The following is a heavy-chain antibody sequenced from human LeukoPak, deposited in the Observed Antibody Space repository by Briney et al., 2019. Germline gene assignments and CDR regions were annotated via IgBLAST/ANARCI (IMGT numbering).Heavy chain of an antibody. CDR2: ISRTSNYI. CDR3: ARLGTGTTAFDY. Sequence: PGGSLRLSCAASGFTFSSYSMAWVRQAPGKGLEWVSSISRTSNYIYYADSVNGRFTISRDSAKNSQYLQMNSLRAEDTAVYYCARLGTGTTAFDYWGQGTLVIVSS. D-gene: IGHD1-7*01. J-gene: IGHJ4*02. CDR1: GFTFSSYS. V-gene: IGHV3-21*01.